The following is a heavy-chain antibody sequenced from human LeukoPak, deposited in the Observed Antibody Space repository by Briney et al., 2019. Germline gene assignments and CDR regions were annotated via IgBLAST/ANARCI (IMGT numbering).Heavy chain of an antibody. J-gene: IGHJ4*02. V-gene: IGHV1-69*04. Sequence: GASVKVSCRASGGTFSSYAISWVRQAPGQGLEWMGRIIPILGIANYAQKFQGRVTITADKSTSTAYMELSSLRSEDTAVYFCAREGGSRDFDYWGQGTLVTVSS. D-gene: IGHD2-2*01. CDR3: AREGGSRDFDY. CDR1: GGTFSSYA. CDR2: IIPILGIA.